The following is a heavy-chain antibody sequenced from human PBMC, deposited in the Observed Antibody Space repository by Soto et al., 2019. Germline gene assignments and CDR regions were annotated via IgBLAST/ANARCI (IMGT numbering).Heavy chain of an antibody. J-gene: IGHJ4*02. Sequence: EVQLVESGGGLVQPGGSLRLSCAASGFTLSGYAMNWVRQAPGKGLEWVSVISSSGTTISYADSVMGRFTISRDIAKNSLYLQMNRLRNEDTAVYYCVRDQATGRSWVYLDFWGQGTLVTVSS. CDR1: GFTLSGYA. CDR3: VRDQATGRSWVYLDF. V-gene: IGHV3-48*02. D-gene: IGHD3-16*01. CDR2: ISSSGTTI.